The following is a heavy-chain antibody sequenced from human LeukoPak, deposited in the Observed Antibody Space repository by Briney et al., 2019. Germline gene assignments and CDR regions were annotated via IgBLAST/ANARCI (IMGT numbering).Heavy chain of an antibody. CDR3: ARAPSSGRAIYQFDS. V-gene: IGHV3-20*01. J-gene: IGHJ5*02. Sequence: GGSLRLSCAASGFNFGDYGMSWVRQAPGKGLEWVSGINWSGGSTGYADSVKGRLTISRDNAKSSLYLQMNSLRAEDTAFCHCARAPSSGRAIYQFDSWGQGTLATVSS. D-gene: IGHD6-19*01. CDR2: INWSGGST. CDR1: GFNFGDYG.